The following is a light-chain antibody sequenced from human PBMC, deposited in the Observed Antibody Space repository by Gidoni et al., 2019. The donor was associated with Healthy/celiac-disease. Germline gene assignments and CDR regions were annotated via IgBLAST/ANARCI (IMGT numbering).Light chain of an antibody. V-gene: IGKV3-20*01. Sequence: EIVLTQSPATLSLSPGERATLSCRASQSVTSSQLAWYQQKPGQSPRFLIYGASARAPDTPDRFSGSGSGRDFTLTISRLEPEDFGVYYCHQYGSSPFTFGPGTKLDIK. J-gene: IGKJ3*01. CDR2: GAS. CDR1: QSVTSSQ. CDR3: HQYGSSPFT.